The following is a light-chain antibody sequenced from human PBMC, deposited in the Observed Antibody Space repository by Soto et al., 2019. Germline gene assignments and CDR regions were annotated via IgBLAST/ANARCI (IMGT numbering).Light chain of an antibody. CDR2: EGN. Sequence: QSVLTQPASVSGSPGQSITMSCAGASSDVGSYNLVSLYQQYPGKAPKLIIYEGNKRPSGVSNRFSGSGSGNTASLTISGLQAEDAADYYCCSYTGSSTSFGGGTKLTVL. CDR1: SSDVGSYNL. CDR3: CSYTGSSTS. V-gene: IGLV2-23*01. J-gene: IGLJ3*02.